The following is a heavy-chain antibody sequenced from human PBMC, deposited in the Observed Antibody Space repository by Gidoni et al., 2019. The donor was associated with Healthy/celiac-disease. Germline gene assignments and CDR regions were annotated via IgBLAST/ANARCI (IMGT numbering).Heavy chain of an antibody. D-gene: IGHD4-17*01. CDR3: ASHFDYGDLAKVDY. CDR2: IYHSGST. CDR1: GGSISSGGYS. Sequence: QLQLQESGSGLVKPSQTLSRTCAVSGGSISSGGYSWSWIRQPPGKGLEWIGYIYHSGSTYYNPSLKSRVTISVDRSKNQFSLKLSSVTAADTAVYYCASHFDYGDLAKVDYWGQGTLVTVSS. V-gene: IGHV4-30-2*01. J-gene: IGHJ4*02.